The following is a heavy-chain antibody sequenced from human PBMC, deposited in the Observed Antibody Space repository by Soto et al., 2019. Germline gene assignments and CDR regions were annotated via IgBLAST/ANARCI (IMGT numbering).Heavy chain of an antibody. CDR2: INPTGTIT. D-gene: IGHD1-1*01. CDR1: GSTITTYF. J-gene: IGHJ3*02. V-gene: IGHV1-46*03. Sequence: QEQLVQSGAEVRKPGASVKVSCKASGSTITTYFIHWVRQAPGQGLEWMGIINPTGTITVYSQQFQGRVPMTRDTSTSTFYMDLSRLTSADTAVYYCAADPPNEDNDAFDIWGQGTMVTVSP. CDR3: AADPPNEDNDAFDI.